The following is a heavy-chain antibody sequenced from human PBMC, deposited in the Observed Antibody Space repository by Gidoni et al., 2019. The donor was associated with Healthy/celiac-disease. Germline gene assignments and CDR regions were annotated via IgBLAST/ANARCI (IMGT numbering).Heavy chain of an antibody. D-gene: IGHD2-2*01. CDR1: GGSFSGYY. Sequence: QVQLQQWGAGLLTPSETLSLTCAVYGGSFSGYYWSWIRQPPGKGLEWIGEINHSGSTNYNPSLKSRVTISVDTSKNQFSLKLSSVTAADTAVYYCARGAVVPAAKNNWFDPWGQGTLVTVSS. CDR3: ARGAVVPAAKNNWFDP. J-gene: IGHJ5*02. CDR2: INHSGST. V-gene: IGHV4-34*01.